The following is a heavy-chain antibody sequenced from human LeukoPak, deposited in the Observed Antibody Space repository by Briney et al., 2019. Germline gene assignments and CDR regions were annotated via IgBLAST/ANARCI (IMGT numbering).Heavy chain of an antibody. CDR1: GGSISSYF. D-gene: IGHD6-19*01. V-gene: IGHV3-23*01. J-gene: IGHJ4*02. CDR2: ISGSGGST. Sequence: ETLSLTCTVSGGSISSYFWSWVRQPPGKGLEWVSAISGSGGSTYYADSVKGRFTISRDNSKNTLYLQMNSLRAEDTAVYYCAKLMAGVDYWGQGTLVTVSS. CDR3: AKLMAGVDY.